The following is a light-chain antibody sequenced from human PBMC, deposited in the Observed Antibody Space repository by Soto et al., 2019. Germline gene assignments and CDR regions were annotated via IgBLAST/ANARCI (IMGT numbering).Light chain of an antibody. CDR1: QSVSSSY. J-gene: IGKJ3*01. CDR2: GAS. CDR3: QQYGRSPLT. V-gene: IGKV3-20*01. Sequence: EIVLTQSPGTLSLSPGERATLSCRASQSVSSSYLAWYQQKPGQAPRLLIYGASSRATGIPDRFSGSGSGTDFTLTISRLEPEDFAVYYCQQYGRSPLTFGPGTKVDIE.